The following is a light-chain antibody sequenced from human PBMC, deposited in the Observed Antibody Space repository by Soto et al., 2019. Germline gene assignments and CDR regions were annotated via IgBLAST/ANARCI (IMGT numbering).Light chain of an antibody. CDR1: SSNIGSNT. V-gene: IGLV1-44*01. Sequence: QSVLTQPPSASGTPGQRVTISCSGSSSNIGSNTVNWYQQFPGTAPKLLIYINDQRPSGVPDRFSGSKSGTSTSLAISGLQSEDEGDYYCSSYTSISTLYVFGTGTKLTVL. CDR2: IND. J-gene: IGLJ1*01. CDR3: SSYTSISTLYV.